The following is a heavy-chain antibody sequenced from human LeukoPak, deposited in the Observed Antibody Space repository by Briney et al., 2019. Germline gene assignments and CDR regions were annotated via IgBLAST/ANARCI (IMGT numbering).Heavy chain of an antibody. V-gene: IGHV3-21*01. J-gene: IGHJ3*02. Sequence: PGGSLRLSCEASGFSFSSYNMDWVRQTPGKGLEWVSSITTSSTYTFYADSVKGRFTISRDNAKNSLYLQMNSLRAEDTAVYYCARGYSNYGYAFETWGQGTMVTVSS. CDR2: ITTSSTYT. CDR1: GFSFSSYN. CDR3: ARGYSNYGYAFET. D-gene: IGHD4-11*01.